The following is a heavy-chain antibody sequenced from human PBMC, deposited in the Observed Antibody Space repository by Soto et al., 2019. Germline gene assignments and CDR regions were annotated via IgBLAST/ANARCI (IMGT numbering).Heavy chain of an antibody. D-gene: IGHD3-9*01. CDR1: GYTFTSYD. V-gene: IGHV1-8*01. J-gene: IGHJ4*02. Sequence: QVQLVQSGAEVREPGASVKVSCKASGYTFTSYDINWVRQAPGQGLEWMGWMNPNSGNTGYVQKFQGRITMTRNTSISTVYMEVNSLRSEDTAVYYCARLPHSDILTGRGHYFDYWGQGTLVSVSS. CDR3: ARLPHSDILTGRGHYFDY. CDR2: MNPNSGNT.